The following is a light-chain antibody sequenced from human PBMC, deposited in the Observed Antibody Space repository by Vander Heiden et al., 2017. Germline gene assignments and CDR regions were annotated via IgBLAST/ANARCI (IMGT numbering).Light chain of an antibody. CDR3: RQDYNYPWT. V-gene: IGKV1-6*01. J-gene: IGKJ1*01. Sequence: AIQMTQSPSSLSASVGDRVTITCRASQGIRNDLGWYQQKPGKAPKLLIYAASSLQSGVPSRFSGSGSGTDFTLTISSLQPEDFASYYCRQDYNYPWTFGQGTKVEIK. CDR1: QGIRND. CDR2: AAS.